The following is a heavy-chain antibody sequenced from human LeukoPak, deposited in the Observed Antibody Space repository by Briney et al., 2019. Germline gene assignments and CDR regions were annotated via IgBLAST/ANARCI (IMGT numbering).Heavy chain of an antibody. Sequence: PSETLSLTCSVSRGSINSPQWWTWVRQPPGKGLEWIGDIYHDGSTSYTPSLLSRLTISIDMSNNQFSLKLTSVTAADTAVYYCARDHKSGFVVDYGGNQLEDGWGQGTTVIVSS. CDR3: ARDHKSGFVVDYGGNQLEDG. V-gene: IGHV4-4*02. CDR2: IYHDGST. J-gene: IGHJ6*02. CDR1: RGSINSPQW. D-gene: IGHD4-23*01.